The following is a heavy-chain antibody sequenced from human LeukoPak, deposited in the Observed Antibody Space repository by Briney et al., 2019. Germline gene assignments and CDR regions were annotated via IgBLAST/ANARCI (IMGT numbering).Heavy chain of an antibody. V-gene: IGHV3-21*01. D-gene: IGHD3-22*01. CDR3: VRLRRNNDRSGYYYYYDY. CDR2: ISVRSNYR. CDR1: GYTFSDFS. Sequence: KTGGSLRLSCAASGYTFSDFSVNWVRQAPGKGLEWVSSISVRSNYRYYADSVRGRFTISRDDARDSLFLQMNSLRAEDTAVYFCVRLRRNNDRSGYYYYYDYWGQGTLVTVSP. J-gene: IGHJ4*02.